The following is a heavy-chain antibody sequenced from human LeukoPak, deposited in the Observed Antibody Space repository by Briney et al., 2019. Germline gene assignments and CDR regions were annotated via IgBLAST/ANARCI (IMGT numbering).Heavy chain of an antibody. Sequence: ASVKVSCKASGYTFTSYGISWVRQAPGQGLEWMGWINAYNGNKNYAQKLQGRGTMTTDTSTSTAYMELRSLRSDDTAVYYCARDFIKSGSYHFDYWGQGTLVTVSS. CDR1: GYTFTSYG. CDR2: INAYNGNK. V-gene: IGHV1-18*01. J-gene: IGHJ4*02. CDR3: ARDFIKSGSYHFDY. D-gene: IGHD1-26*01.